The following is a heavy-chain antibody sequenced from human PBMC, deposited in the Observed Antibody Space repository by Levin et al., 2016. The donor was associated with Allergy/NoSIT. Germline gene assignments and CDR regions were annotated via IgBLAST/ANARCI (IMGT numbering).Heavy chain of an antibody. J-gene: IGHJ5*02. CDR2: IYTSGST. CDR3: ARGGDYDILTGYYGFDP. V-gene: IGHV4-61*02. Sequence: SETLSLTCTVSGGSISSGSYYWSWIRQPAGKGLEWIGRIYTSGSTNYNPSLKSRVTISVDTSKNHFSLKLSSVTAADTAVYYCARGGDYDILTGYYGFDPWGQGTLVTVSS. D-gene: IGHD3-9*01. CDR1: GGSISSGSYY.